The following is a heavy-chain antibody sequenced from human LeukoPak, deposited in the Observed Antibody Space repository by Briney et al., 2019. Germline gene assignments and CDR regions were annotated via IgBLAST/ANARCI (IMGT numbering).Heavy chain of an antibody. CDR1: GYTFPSYG. CDR2: ISAYNGNT. V-gene: IGHV1-18*01. CDR3: ARGRITMVRGVTTFDY. Sequence: SVKVSCKASGYTFPSYGISWVEQAPGQGLEWMGWISAYNGNTNYAQKLQGTVPMTTDTSTSTAFMELRSLRSDDTVVYFRARGRITMVRGVTTFDYCGQGTLVTVSS. J-gene: IGHJ4*02. D-gene: IGHD3-10*01.